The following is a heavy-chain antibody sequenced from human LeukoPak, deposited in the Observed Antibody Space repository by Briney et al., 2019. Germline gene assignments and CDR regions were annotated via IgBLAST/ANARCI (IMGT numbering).Heavy chain of an antibody. Sequence: LPGGSLRLSCAASGFTFDDYAMHWVRQAPGKGLEWVSGISWNSGSIGYADSVKGRFTISRDNAKNSLYLQINSLRAEDTAVYYCARSSYSSSSSVWGQGTMVTVSS. CDR1: GFTFDDYA. V-gene: IGHV3-9*01. D-gene: IGHD6-6*01. CDR3: ARSSYSSSSSV. J-gene: IGHJ3*01. CDR2: ISWNSGSI.